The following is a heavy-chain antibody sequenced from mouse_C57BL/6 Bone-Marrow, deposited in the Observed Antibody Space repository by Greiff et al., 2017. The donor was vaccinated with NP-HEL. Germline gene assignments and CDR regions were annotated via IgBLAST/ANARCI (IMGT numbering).Heavy chain of an antibody. D-gene: IGHD1-1*01. Sequence: QVQLQQPGAELVRPGSSVKLSCKASGYTFTSYWMHWVKQRPIQGLEWIGNIDPSDSATHYNQKFKDKATLPVDKSSSTAYMQLSSLTAEDSAVYYCARRGYGSIYWYFDVWGTGTTVTVSS. CDR1: GYTFTSYW. J-gene: IGHJ1*03. CDR3: ARRGYGSIYWYFDV. V-gene: IGHV1-52*01. CDR2: IDPSDSAT.